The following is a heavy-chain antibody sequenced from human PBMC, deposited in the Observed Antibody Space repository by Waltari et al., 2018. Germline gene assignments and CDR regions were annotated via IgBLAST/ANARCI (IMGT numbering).Heavy chain of an antibody. CDR3: TTGGYDFWSGYHRI. CDR2: INRDGTII. CDR1: GFTLSRYW. D-gene: IGHD3-3*01. J-gene: IGHJ3*02. Sequence: EVQLVESGGGLVQPGGSLRLSCAASGFTLSRYWRHWVRQVPGKGLVSVSLINRDGTIIKYAYSVKGRFTTSRDNAKNTLYLQMNGLRAEDTAVYYCTTGGYDFWSGYHRIWGQGTMVTVSS. V-gene: IGHV3-74*03.